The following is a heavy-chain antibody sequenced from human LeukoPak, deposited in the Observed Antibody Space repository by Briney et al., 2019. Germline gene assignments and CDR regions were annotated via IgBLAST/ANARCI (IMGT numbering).Heavy chain of an antibody. CDR1: GFIFNDYS. CDR2: MKGDGSEI. CDR3: ARPAYTAAYDL. J-gene: IGHJ3*01. Sequence: PGGSLRLSCAASGFIFNDYSMNWVRQAPGKGLEWVANMKGDGSEIHYVDSVKGRFTISRDNAKNSLYLQMNYLRAEDTAVYYCARPAYTAAYDLWGQGTMVTVSS. V-gene: IGHV3-7*01. D-gene: IGHD3-16*01.